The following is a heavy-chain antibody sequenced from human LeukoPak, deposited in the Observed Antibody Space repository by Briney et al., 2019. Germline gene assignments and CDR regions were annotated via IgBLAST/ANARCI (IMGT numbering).Heavy chain of an antibody. CDR2: LNSDGSST. J-gene: IGHJ4*02. CDR3: ARDPSVWDTAMVH. D-gene: IGHD5-18*01. Sequence: GRSLRLSCAASGFTFSRYWMHWVRQAPGKGLVWVSRLNSDGSSTNYADSVKGRFTISRDNAKNTLYLQMNSLRAEDTAVYYCARDPSVWDTAMVHWGQGTLVTVSS. CDR1: GFTFSRYW. V-gene: IGHV3-74*01.